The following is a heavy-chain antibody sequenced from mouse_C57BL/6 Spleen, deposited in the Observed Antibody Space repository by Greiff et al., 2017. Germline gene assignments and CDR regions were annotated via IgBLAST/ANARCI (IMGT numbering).Heavy chain of an antibody. V-gene: IGHV1-82*01. CDR2: IYPGDGDT. CDR3: ARITTVDYYAMDY. Sequence: QVQLKQSGPELVKPGASVKISCKASGYAFSSSWMHWVKQRPGKGLEWIGRIYPGDGDTNYNGKFKGKATLTADKSSSTAYMQLSSLTSEDSAVYFCARITTVDYYAMDYWGQGTSVTVSS. CDR1: GYAFSSSW. D-gene: IGHD1-1*01. J-gene: IGHJ4*01.